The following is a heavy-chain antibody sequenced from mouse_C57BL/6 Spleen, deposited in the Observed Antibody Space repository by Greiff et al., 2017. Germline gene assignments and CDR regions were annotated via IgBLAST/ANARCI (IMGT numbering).Heavy chain of an antibody. CDR1: GFTFSSYA. Sequence: EVKLVESGGGLVKPGGSLKLSCAASGFTFSSYAMSWVRQTPEKRLEWVATISDGGSYTSYPDNVTGRFTIARDNAKNNLYLQMSHLKSEDTAMYYCARAKRGYWYFDVWGTGTTVTVSS. CDR3: ARAKRGYWYFDV. J-gene: IGHJ1*03. CDR2: ISDGGSYT. V-gene: IGHV5-4*03.